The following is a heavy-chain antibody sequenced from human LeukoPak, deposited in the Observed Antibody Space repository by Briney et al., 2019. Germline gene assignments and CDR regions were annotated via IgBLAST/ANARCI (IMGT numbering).Heavy chain of an antibody. J-gene: IGHJ5*02. V-gene: IGHV3-21*01. CDR3: AREVVAAATHWFDP. Sequence: PGGSLRLSCAASGFTFSSYSMNWVRQAPGKGLEWVSSISSSSSYIYYADSVKGRFTISRDNAKNSLYLQMNSLRVEDTAVYYCAREVVAAATHWFDPWGQGTLVTVSS. CDR1: GFTFSSYS. CDR2: ISSSSSYI. D-gene: IGHD6-13*01.